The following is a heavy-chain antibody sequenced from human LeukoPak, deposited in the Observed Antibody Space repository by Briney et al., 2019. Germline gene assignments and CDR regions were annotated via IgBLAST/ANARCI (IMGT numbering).Heavy chain of an antibody. D-gene: IGHD3-22*01. V-gene: IGHV3-23*01. CDR2: ISGSGGST. J-gene: IGHJ4*02. CDR1: GFTFSSYA. CDR3: AKEDRSGSSGYNDY. Sequence: GGSLRLSCEASGFTFSSYAMSWVRQAPGKGLEWVSSISGSGGSTYHADSVKGRFTISRDDSKNTLYLQMNSLKAEDTAVYYCAKEDRSGSSGYNDYWGEGTLVTV.